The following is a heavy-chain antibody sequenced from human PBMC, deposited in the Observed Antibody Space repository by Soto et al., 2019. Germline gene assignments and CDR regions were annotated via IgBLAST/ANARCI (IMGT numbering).Heavy chain of an antibody. Sequence: PGGSLRLSCAASGFTFSGSAMHWVRQASGKGLEWVGRIRSKANSYATAYAASVKGRFTISRDDSKNTAYLQMNSLKTEDTAVYYCTSRLTKVGATHTSPFDYWGQGTLVTVSS. J-gene: IGHJ4*02. D-gene: IGHD1-26*01. CDR3: TSRLTKVGATHTSPFDY. CDR1: GFTFSGSA. CDR2: IRSKANSYAT. V-gene: IGHV3-73*01.